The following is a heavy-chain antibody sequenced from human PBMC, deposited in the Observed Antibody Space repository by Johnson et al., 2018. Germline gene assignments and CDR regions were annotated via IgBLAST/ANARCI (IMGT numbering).Heavy chain of an antibody. J-gene: IGHJ1*01. V-gene: IGHV3-66*01. Sequence: VQLVESGGGLVQPGGSLRLSCAASGFTFSNYWMHWARQAPGKGLEWVSVINSGGITYYADSVKGRFTISRDNSKNTVFLQMNSLRAEDTAVYYCASGGYSDPEKFHHWGQGTLVTVSS. CDR1: GFTFSNYW. CDR3: ASGGYSDPEKFHH. CDR2: INSGGIT. D-gene: IGHD3-22*01.